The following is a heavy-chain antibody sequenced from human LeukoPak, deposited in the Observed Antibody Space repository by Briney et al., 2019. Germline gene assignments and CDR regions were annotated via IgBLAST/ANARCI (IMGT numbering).Heavy chain of an antibody. V-gene: IGHV1-8*02. D-gene: IGHD1-14*01. Sequence: ASVKVSCKASGYTFTSYDISWVRQATGQGLEGMGWMNPNSGNTDYAQKFQGRVTMTRNNSISTAYMELSSMRSEDTAVYYCARADPRKEGYMDVWGKGTTVTVSS. CDR2: MNPNSGNT. CDR3: ARADPRKEGYMDV. CDR1: GYTFTSYD. J-gene: IGHJ6*03.